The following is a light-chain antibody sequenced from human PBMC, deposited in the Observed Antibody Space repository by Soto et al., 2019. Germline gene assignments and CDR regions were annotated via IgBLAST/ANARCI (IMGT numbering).Light chain of an antibody. CDR3: QQYGGSPLIT. J-gene: IGKJ5*01. CDR2: GTS. Sequence: VLTQSRGTLTLSPGERATLSCRASQSVRSSYLAWYQQKPGQAPRLLISGTSSRATGIPDRFSGSGSGTDFTLTINRLEPEDFAVYYCQQYGGSPLITFGQGTLLEIK. CDR1: QSVRSSY. V-gene: IGKV3-20*01.